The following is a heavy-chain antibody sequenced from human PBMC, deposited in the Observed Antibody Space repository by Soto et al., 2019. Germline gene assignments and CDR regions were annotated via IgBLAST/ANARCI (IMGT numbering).Heavy chain of an antibody. CDR1: GFTFSTYG. CDR2: MSYDGTKQ. CDR3: AKEYGSTWIDH. J-gene: IGHJ4*02. Sequence: QVQLVESGGGVFQPGRSLRLSCAASGFTFSTYGMHWVRQAPGKGLEWVAAMSYDGTKQYYVDSVKGRFTISRDNSRNTLLLQVNSLRDEDTAVYYCAKEYGSTWIDHWGQGTLVTVSS. D-gene: IGHD6-13*01. V-gene: IGHV3-30*18.